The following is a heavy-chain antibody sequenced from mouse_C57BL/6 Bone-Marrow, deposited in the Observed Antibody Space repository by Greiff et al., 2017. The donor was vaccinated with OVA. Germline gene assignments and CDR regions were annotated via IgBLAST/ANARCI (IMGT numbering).Heavy chain of an antibody. D-gene: IGHD1-3*01. CDR2: IDPSDSET. V-gene: IGHV1-52*01. Sequence: VQLQQPGAELVRPGSSVKLSCKASGYTFTSYWMHWVKQRPIQGLEWIGNIDPSDSETHYNQKFKDKATLTVDKSSSTAYMQLSSLTSEDSAVYYCARGSGLSWFAYWGQGTLVTVSA. CDR1: GYTFTSYW. CDR3: ARGSGLSWFAY. J-gene: IGHJ3*01.